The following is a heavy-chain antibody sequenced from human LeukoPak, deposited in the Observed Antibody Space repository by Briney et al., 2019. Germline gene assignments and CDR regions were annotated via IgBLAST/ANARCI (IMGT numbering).Heavy chain of an antibody. Sequence: PGGSLRLSCAASGFTFSSYEMNWVRQAPGKGPEWVSYISSSGSTIYYADSVKGRFTISRDNAKNSLYLQMNSLRAEDTAVYYCARDFGRWFIDYWGQGTLVTVSS. CDR1: GFTFSSYE. CDR3: ARDFGRWFIDY. D-gene: IGHD4-23*01. V-gene: IGHV3-48*03. J-gene: IGHJ4*02. CDR2: ISSSGSTI.